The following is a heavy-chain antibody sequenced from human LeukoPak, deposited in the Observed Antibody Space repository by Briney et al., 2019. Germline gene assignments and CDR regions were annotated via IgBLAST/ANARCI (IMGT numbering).Heavy chain of an antibody. CDR2: INANSGDT. D-gene: IGHD1-26*01. CDR1: GYTFTGYY. CDR3: ARVVAVGAPAFQQ. V-gene: IGHV1-2*02. Sequence: ASVKVSCKTSGYTFTGYYLHWVRQAPRQGPEWMGWINANSGDTYYVQKFKGRITMTRDTSINTAYMELNRLISDDTAVYYCARVVAVGAPAFQQWGRGPLVTVSS. J-gene: IGHJ1*01.